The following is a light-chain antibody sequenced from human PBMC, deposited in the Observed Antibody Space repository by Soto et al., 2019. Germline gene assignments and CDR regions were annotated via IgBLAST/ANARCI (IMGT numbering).Light chain of an antibody. Sequence: DIQMTQSPSTLSASVGDRVTITCRASQSISSWVAWYQQKPGKAPQVLIYKASTLESGVPSRFSGSGSGTEFTLTISSLQPDDFTTYYCQQYDTYPYTFGQGTKLEIK. CDR3: QQYDTYPYT. CDR2: KAS. J-gene: IGKJ2*01. V-gene: IGKV1-5*03. CDR1: QSISSW.